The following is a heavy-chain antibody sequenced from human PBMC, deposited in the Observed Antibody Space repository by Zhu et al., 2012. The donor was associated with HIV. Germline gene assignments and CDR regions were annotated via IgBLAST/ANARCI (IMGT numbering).Heavy chain of an antibody. D-gene: IGHD6-19*01. CDR3: ARRGTGYSSGWYEYFQH. V-gene: IGHV4-34*01. CDR1: GGSFSGYY. CDR2: INHGGST. Sequence: QVQLQQWGAGLLKPSETLSLTCAVYGGSFSGYYWSWVRQPPGKGLEWIGEINHGGSTNYNPSLKSRVTISVDTSKNQFSLKLSSVTAADTAVYYCARRGTGYSSGWYEYFQHWGQGTLVTVSS. J-gene: IGHJ1*01.